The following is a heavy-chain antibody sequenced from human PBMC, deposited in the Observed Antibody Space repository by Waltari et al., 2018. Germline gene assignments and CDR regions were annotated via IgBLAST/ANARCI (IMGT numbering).Heavy chain of an antibody. J-gene: IGHJ4*02. D-gene: IGHD5-12*01. V-gene: IGHV4-59*01. CDR1: GGFNNAYY. CDR2: MHSTGSA. Sequence: QVQLQESGPGLVKPSETLSLTCTVSGGFNNAYYWSWIRQPPGKGLEWIGYMHSTGSADYNPSRKSRVTVSIDTSNKEFSLKLSSVAATDSAVYYCARGASNSGFSFASWGQGTLVTVSS. CDR3: ARGASNSGFSFAS.